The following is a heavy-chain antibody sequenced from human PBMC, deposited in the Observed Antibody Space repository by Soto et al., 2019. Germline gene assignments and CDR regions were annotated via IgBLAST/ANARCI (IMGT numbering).Heavy chain of an antibody. CDR1: GFTFSSYA. CDR3: ARLLVGANDY. Sequence: GWSLRLSCAASGFTFSSYAMHWVRHAPGKGLEWVAVISYDGSNKYYADSVKGRFTISRDNSKNTLYLQMNSLRAEDTAVYYCARLLVGANDYWVQGTLVTVSS. V-gene: IGHV3-30-3*01. CDR2: ISYDGSNK. J-gene: IGHJ4*02. D-gene: IGHD1-26*01.